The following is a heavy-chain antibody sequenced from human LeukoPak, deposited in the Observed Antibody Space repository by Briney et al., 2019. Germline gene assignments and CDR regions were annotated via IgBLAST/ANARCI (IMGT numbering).Heavy chain of an antibody. D-gene: IGHD6-13*01. Sequence: SETLSLTCTVSGGSISSGDYYWSWIRQPPGKGLEWIGYIYYSGSTYYNPSLKSRVTISVDTSKNQFSLKLGSVTAADAAVYYCARGESSNWSFDYWGQGTLVTVSS. J-gene: IGHJ4*02. CDR2: IYYSGST. V-gene: IGHV4-30-4*02. CDR1: GGSISSGDYY. CDR3: ARGESSNWSFDY.